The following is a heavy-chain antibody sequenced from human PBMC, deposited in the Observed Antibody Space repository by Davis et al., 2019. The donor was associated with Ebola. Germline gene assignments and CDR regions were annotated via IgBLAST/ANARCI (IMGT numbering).Heavy chain of an antibody. CDR2: IYYSGST. Sequence: SETLSLTCTVSGGSISSSSYYWGWIRQPPGKGLEWIGSIYYSGSTYYNPSLKSRVTISVDTSKNQFSLKLSSVTAADTAVYYCVTYRGPNWTFFDFWGQGTLVTVSS. V-gene: IGHV4-39*07. CDR1: GGSISSSSYY. J-gene: IGHJ4*02. CDR3: VTYRGPNWTFFDF. D-gene: IGHD1-20*01.